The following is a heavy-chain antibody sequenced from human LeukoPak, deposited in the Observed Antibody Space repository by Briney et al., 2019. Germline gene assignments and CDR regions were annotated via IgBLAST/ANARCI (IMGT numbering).Heavy chain of an antibody. CDR3: AREGIAAAGHVGY. D-gene: IGHD6-13*01. CDR1: GFTFGSYS. J-gene: IGHJ4*02. CDR2: ISSVSNAI. Sequence: GGSLRLSCAASGFTFGSYSMNWVRQAPGKGLEWLSYISSVSNAIYYADSVKGRFTISRDNAKNSLYLQMNSLRAEDTAVYYCAREGIAAAGHVGYWGQGTLVTVSS. V-gene: IGHV3-48*04.